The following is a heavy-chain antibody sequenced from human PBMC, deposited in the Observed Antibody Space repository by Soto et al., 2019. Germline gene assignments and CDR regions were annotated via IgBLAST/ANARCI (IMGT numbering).Heavy chain of an antibody. CDR3: AHIMITWGGVSALDAFDM. Sequence: SGPTLVNPTQTLTLTCSFSGFSLSASRVGVAWIRQPPGKALEWLAIIYWDDDRRYPPSLKTRLAITKDTSKNQVALTMTNLDPGDTATYYCAHIMITWGGVSALDAFDMWGQGTMVTVSS. D-gene: IGHD3-16*01. CDR1: GFSLSASRVG. CDR2: IYWDDDR. J-gene: IGHJ3*02. V-gene: IGHV2-5*02.